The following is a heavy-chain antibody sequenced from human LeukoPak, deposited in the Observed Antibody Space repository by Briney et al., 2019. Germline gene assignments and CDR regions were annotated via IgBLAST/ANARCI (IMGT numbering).Heavy chain of an antibody. CDR1: GGSISSGGYY. D-gene: IGHD1-26*01. CDR3: ARVGSLYRYYFDY. V-gene: IGHV4-31*03. CDR2: ISYSGST. Sequence: SETLSLTCTVSGGSISSGGYYWSWIRQHPGKGLEWIGYISYSGSTYYNPSLKSRITISVDTSKNQFSLKLSSVTAADTGVYYCARVGSLYRYYFDYWGQGTLVTVSS. J-gene: IGHJ4*02.